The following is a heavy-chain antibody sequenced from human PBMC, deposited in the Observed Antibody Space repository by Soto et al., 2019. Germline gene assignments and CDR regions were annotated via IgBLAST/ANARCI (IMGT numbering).Heavy chain of an antibody. CDR3: AKDGGVRGFVDAFDI. Sequence: PGGSLRLSCVASGFTFSSHTTQWVRQAPGKGLEWVSGISASGGSTYYADSVKGRFTISSDISRSTLYLQMNSLRAEDTAVYYCAKDGGVRGFVDAFDIWGQGTMVTVSS. J-gene: IGHJ3*02. CDR1: GFTFSSHT. V-gene: IGHV3-23*01. CDR2: ISASGGST. D-gene: IGHD3-10*01.